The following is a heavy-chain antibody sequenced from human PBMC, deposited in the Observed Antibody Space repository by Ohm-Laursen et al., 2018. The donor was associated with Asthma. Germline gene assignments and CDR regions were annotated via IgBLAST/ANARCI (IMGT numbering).Heavy chain of an antibody. CDR2: IKQDGSEK. CDR1: GVAFTDSW. D-gene: IGHD2-21*02. J-gene: IGHJ4*02. Sequence: GSLRLSCAASGVAFTDSWMSWVRRLPGGSLEWVANIKQDGSEKYYVDSVKGRFTISRDNAKNSLYLQMNSLRAEDTAVYYCARAWFAVTDTTGFDYWGQGTLVTVSS. CDR3: ARAWFAVTDTTGFDY. V-gene: IGHV3-7*01.